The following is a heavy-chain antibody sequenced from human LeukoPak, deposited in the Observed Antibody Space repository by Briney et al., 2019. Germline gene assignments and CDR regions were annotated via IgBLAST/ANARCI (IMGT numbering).Heavy chain of an antibody. CDR2: ILFSGST. CDR3: ARLKVADSESFDL. J-gene: IGHJ3*01. CDR1: GGSIDSHF. Sequence: SETLSLTCTVSGGSIDSHFWSWIRQPPGKGLEWIGNILFSGSTNNNPSLESRLTISQDSSKNQVSLKLASATAADTAIYYCARLKVADSESFDLWGHGTLVTVSS. V-gene: IGHV4-59*08.